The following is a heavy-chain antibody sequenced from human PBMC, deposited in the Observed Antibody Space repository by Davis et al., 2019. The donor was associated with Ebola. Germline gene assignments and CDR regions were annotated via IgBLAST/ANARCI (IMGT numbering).Heavy chain of an antibody. CDR1: GFTFSTYW. J-gene: IGHJ3*02. D-gene: IGHD1/OR15-1a*01. CDR3: VRGGTGPAAGGGI. Sequence: GESLKISCAASGFTFSTYWMHWVRQAPGKGLAWVSRINVDGSSTSYADSVRGRFTISRDNAKNTLYVQMNSLRVEDTAVYYCVRGGTGPAAGGGIWGQGTMVTVSS. V-gene: IGHV3-74*01. CDR2: INVDGSST.